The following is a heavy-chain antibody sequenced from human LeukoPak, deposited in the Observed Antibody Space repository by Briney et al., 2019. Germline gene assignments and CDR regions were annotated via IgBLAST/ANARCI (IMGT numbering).Heavy chain of an antibody. J-gene: IGHJ6*03. CDR1: GGTFSSYA. CDR2: IIPIFGTA. V-gene: IGHV1-69*13. D-gene: IGHD2-2*01. Sequence: SVKVSCKASGGTFSSYAISWVRQAPGQGLEWMGGIIPIFGTANYAQKFQGRVTITADESTSTAYMELSSLRSEDTAVYYCAEGRRVPAAAYYYYYMDVWGKGTTVTVSS. CDR3: AEGRRVPAAAYYYYYMDV.